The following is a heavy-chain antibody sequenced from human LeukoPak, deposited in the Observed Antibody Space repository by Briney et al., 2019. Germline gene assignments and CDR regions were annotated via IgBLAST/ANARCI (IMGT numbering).Heavy chain of an antibody. Sequence: GGSLRLSCAASGFPFSSYAMSWVRQAPGKGLEWVSAISGSGGSTHYADSVKGRFTISRDNSKNTLYLQMNSLRAEDTAVYYCAKDSGYDYAYPFDYWGQGTLVTVSS. CDR3: AKDSGYDYAYPFDY. J-gene: IGHJ4*02. V-gene: IGHV3-23*01. CDR1: GFPFSSYA. CDR2: ISGSGGST. D-gene: IGHD5-12*01.